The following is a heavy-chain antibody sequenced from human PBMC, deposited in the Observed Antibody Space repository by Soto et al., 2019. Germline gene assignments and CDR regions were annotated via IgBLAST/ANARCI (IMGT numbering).Heavy chain of an antibody. D-gene: IGHD2-21*02. J-gene: IGHJ3*02. CDR3: ASSIYCGGDCYSETDAFDI. Sequence: PGESLKISCKGSGYSFTSYWISWVRQMPGKGLEWMGRIDPSDSYTNYSPSFQGHVTISADKTISTAYLQWSSLKASDTAMYYCASSIYCGGDCYSETDAFDIWGQGTMVTVSS. CDR1: GYSFTSYW. CDR2: IDPSDSYT. V-gene: IGHV5-10-1*01.